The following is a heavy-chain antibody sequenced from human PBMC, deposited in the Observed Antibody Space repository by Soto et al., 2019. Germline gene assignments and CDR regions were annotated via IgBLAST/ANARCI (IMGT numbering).Heavy chain of an antibody. V-gene: IGHV1-69*02. CDR1: GGTFSSST. CDR2: IIPILGIA. CDR3: AIRIDCSDGRCYYDTFGI. D-gene: IGHD2-15*01. J-gene: IGHJ3*02. Sequence: QVQLVQSGAEVKKPGSSVKVSCKASGGTFSSSTISWVRQAPGQGLEWVGRIIPILGIANYAQKVQGRVPITANKSTSTAKMEVRSQRTEYTAVYYWAIRIDCSDGRCYYDTFGIWGQGTMVTVSS.